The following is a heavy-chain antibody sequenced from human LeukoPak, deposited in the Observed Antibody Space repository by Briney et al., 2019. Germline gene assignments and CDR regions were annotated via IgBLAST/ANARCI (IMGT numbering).Heavy chain of an antibody. CDR1: GGSITSSGYY. D-gene: IGHD2-2*01. V-gene: IGHV4-39*01. CDR3: ARYCSSTSCRAQNRDWFDP. Sequence: PSGTLSLTCTVSGGSITSSGYYWGWIRQTPGKGLEWIGNMYYSGSTYYNPSLKSRVTISVDTSKNQFSLELSSVTAADTAVYYCARYCSSTSCRAQNRDWFDPWGQGALVIVSS. CDR2: MYYSGST. J-gene: IGHJ5*02.